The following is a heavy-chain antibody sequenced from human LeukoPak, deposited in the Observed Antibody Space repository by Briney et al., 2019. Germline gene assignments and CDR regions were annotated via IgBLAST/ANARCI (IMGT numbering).Heavy chain of an antibody. J-gene: IGHJ6*03. V-gene: IGHV1-2*02. CDR3: ASSVKLERRGYMDV. CDR1: GYTFTGYY. CDR2: INPNSGGT. Sequence: GASVKVSCKASGYTFTGYYMHWVRQAPGQGLEWMGWINPNSGGTNYAQKFQGRVTMTRDTSISTAYMELSRLRSDDTAVYYCASSVKLERRGYMDVWGKGTTVTVSS. D-gene: IGHD1-1*01.